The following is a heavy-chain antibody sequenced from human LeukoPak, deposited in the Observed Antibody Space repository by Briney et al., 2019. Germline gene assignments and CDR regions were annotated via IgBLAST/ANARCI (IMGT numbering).Heavy chain of an antibody. V-gene: IGHV3-30*02. CDR2: IRYDESVK. J-gene: IGHJ3*02. CDR3: ARDLPGGAKAFNI. Sequence: GWSLRLCCATSGCAFSGSGMHWVRQAPRKGPEWVAFIRYDESVKSYANAVKGGLTGSRDNSKNTLFLKMNNLRAEDTAVYYGARDLPGGAKAFNIWGLGTMVIVSS. CDR1: GCAFSGSG. D-gene: IGHD3-16*01.